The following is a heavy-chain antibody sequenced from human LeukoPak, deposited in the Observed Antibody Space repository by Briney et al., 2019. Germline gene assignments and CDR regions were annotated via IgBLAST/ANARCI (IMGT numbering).Heavy chain of an antibody. D-gene: IGHD2-2*01. J-gene: IGHJ3*02. CDR2: INPNSGGT. V-gene: IGHV1-2*02. CDR3: ARDVWYQRLDAFDI. Sequence: GASVKVSCKASGYTFTGYYMHWVRQAPGQGLEWMGWINPNSGGTNYAQKFQGRVTMTRDTSISTAYMELSRLRSDDTAVYYCARDVWYQRLDAFDIWGQGTMVTVSS. CDR1: GYTFTGYY.